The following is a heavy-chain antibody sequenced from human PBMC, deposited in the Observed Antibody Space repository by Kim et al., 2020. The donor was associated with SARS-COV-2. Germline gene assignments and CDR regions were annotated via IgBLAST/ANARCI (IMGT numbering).Heavy chain of an antibody. CDR2: ISSSGSTI. CDR3: ASLIVVVPSF. D-gene: IGHD2-2*01. CDR1: GFTFSSYE. Sequence: GGSLRLSCAASGFTFSSYEMNWVRQAPGKGLEWVSHISSSGSTIYYADSVKGRFTISRDNAKNSLYLQMNSLRAEDTAVYYCASLIVVVPSFWGQGTLVTVSS. J-gene: IGHJ4*02. V-gene: IGHV3-48*03.